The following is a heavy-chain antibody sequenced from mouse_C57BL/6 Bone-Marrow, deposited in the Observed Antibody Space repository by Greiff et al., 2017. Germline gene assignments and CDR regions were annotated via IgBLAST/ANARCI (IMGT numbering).Heavy chain of an antibody. J-gene: IGHJ2*01. CDR2: ISSGGSYT. CDR3: ARRGVFDYFDY. Sequence: EVKLVESGGDLVKPGGSLKLSCAASGFTFSSYGMSWVRQTPDKRLEWVATISSGGSYTYYPDSVKGRFTISRDNAKNTLYLQMSSLKSEDTAMYYCARRGVFDYFDYWGQGTTLTVSS. V-gene: IGHV5-6*02. CDR1: GFTFSSYG.